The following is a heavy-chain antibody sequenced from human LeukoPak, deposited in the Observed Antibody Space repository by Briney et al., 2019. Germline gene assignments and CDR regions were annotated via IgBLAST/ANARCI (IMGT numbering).Heavy chain of an antibody. CDR3: ARIYCGGDSCYLTG. CDR1: GGSVSSGSYY. CDR2: IYYSGST. D-gene: IGHD2-21*01. V-gene: IGHV4-61*01. J-gene: IGHJ4*02. Sequence: SETLSLTCTVSGGSVSSGSYYWSWIRQPPGKRLEWIGYIYYSGSTNYNPSLKSRVTISVDTSKNQFSLKLSSVTAADTAVYYCARIYCGGDSCYLTGWGQGTLVTVSS.